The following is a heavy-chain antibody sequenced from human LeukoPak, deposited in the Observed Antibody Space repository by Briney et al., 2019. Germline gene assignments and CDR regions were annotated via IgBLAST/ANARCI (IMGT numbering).Heavy chain of an antibody. D-gene: IGHD3-10*01. CDR3: ARASRITVLRGTYYYYMDV. CDR2: INPNSGGT. J-gene: IGHJ6*03. CDR1: GYTFTGYY. Sequence: ASVKVSCKASGYTFTGYYMHWVRQAPGQGPEWMGWINPNSGGTNYAQKFQGRVTMTGDTSISTAYMELTRLRSDDTAVYYCARASRITVLRGTYYYYMDVWAKGTTVTVSS. V-gene: IGHV1-2*02.